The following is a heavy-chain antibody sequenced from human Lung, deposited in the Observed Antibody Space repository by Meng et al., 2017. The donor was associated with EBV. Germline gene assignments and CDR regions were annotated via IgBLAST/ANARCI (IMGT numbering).Heavy chain of an antibody. CDR1: GYTFSTYT. D-gene: IGHD3-16*01. J-gene: IGHJ5*02. V-gene: IGHV7-4-1*02. Sequence: QLVQSGSVLRKPGASVKVSCKASGYTFSTYTINWVRQAHGRGLEWMGWISTNTGTPTYTQGFTGRFVCSLDTSVSTAYLQISSLKSEDTAVYYCARVGNVDPWGQGTLVTVSS. CDR3: ARVGNVDP. CDR2: ISTNTGTP.